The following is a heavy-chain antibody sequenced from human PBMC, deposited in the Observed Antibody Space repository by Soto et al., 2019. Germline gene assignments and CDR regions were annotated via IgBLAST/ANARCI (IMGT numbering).Heavy chain of an antibody. V-gene: IGHV4-59*01. J-gene: IGHJ6*02. D-gene: IGHD2-2*01. CDR1: GGSISSYY. CDR2: ISYSGST. Sequence: SETLSLTCTVSGGSISSYYGSWIRQTPGQGLEWLWYISYSGSTNYNPSLKSLVTISVDTSKNQFSLKLSSVTAADTAVYYCARASSSIVVVQAAMERYYYYGMDVWGQGTTVTVSS. CDR3: ARASSSIVVVQAAMERYYYYGMDV.